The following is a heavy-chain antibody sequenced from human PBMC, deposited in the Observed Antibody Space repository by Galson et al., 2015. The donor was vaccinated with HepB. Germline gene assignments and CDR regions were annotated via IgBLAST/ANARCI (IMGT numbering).Heavy chain of an antibody. J-gene: IGHJ4*02. Sequence: SMRLPCAASGLPRSSLDLSWTRHTPGKGREWVTAIRCDASRTYYADSVKGRFTISRDNSKNTLYLQMNSLRVEDTAIYYCEKERSQSYSDCWGQGALVTVSS. V-gene: IGHV3-23*01. CDR3: EKERSQSYSDC. D-gene: IGHD3-10*01. CDR1: GLPRSSLD. CDR2: IRCDASRT.